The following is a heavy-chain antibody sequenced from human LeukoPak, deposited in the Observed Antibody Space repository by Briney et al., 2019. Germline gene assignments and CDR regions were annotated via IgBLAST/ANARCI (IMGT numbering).Heavy chain of an antibody. CDR2: ISAYNGNT. CDR1: GYTFTSYG. CDR3: ARGGFGELVPCNWFDP. Sequence: RASVKVSCKASGYTFTSYGISWVRQAPGQGLEWMGWISAYNGNTNYAQKLQGRVTMTTDTSTSTAYMELSSLRSEDTAVYYCARGGFGELVPCNWFDPWGQGTLVTVSS. V-gene: IGHV1-18*01. D-gene: IGHD3-10*01. J-gene: IGHJ5*02.